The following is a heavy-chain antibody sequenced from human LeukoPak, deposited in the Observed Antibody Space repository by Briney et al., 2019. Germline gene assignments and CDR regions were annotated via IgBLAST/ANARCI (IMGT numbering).Heavy chain of an antibody. D-gene: IGHD3-10*01. V-gene: IGHV4-34*01. CDR3: ARARITMVRGVPLLDY. CDR1: GGSFSGYY. Sequence: PSETLSLTCAVYGGSFSGYYWSWIRQPPGKGLEWIGEINHSGSTNYNPSLKSRVTISVDTSKNQFSLKLSSVTAADTAVYYCARARITMVRGVPLLDYWGQGTLVTVSS. J-gene: IGHJ4*02. CDR2: INHSGST.